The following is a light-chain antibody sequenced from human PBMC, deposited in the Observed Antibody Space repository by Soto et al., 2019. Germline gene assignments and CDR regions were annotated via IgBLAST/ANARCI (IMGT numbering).Light chain of an antibody. Sequence: DIVMTQSPDSLAVSLGERAAINCKSSQSVLYNSNNNTYLAWYQQKPGQPPKLLMYWAFARESGVPERFSGSGSGTDFTLTISSLQAEDVAVYYCQQYYSAPYTFGQGTKLEIK. CDR2: WAF. J-gene: IGKJ2*01. CDR3: QQYYSAPYT. V-gene: IGKV4-1*01. CDR1: QSVLYNSNNNTY.